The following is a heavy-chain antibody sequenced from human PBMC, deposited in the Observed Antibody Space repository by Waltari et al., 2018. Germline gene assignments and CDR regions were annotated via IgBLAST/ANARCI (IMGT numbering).Heavy chain of an antibody. CDR2: IIHSGSA. D-gene: IGHD6-6*01. CDR1: GGSFSGYY. V-gene: IGHV4-34*12. Sequence: QVQLQQWGAGLLKPSETLSLTCAVYGGSFSGYYWSWIRQPPGKGLEWIGEIIHSGSANSNPSPKSRVTRSGDTSKNQFSRKLSSVTAADTAVYYCARVERYSSSSAFHSDWFDPWGQGTLVTVSS. CDR3: ARVERYSSSSAFHSDWFDP. J-gene: IGHJ5*02.